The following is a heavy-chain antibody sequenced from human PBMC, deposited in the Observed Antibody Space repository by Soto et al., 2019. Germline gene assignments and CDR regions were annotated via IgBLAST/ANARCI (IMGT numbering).Heavy chain of an antibody. J-gene: IGHJ4*02. V-gene: IGHV3-23*01. D-gene: IGHD6-6*01. CDR3: AKRSSSSTVDY. CDR1: GFTFSSYA. CDR2: ISGSDDST. Sequence: EVQLLESGGGLVQPGESLRLSCAASGFTFSSYAMSWVRQAPGKGLEWVSVISGSDDSTYYADSVKGRFTISRDNSKNTMHLQMSGLRAEDTAVYYCAKRSSSSTVDYWGQGTLVTVSS.